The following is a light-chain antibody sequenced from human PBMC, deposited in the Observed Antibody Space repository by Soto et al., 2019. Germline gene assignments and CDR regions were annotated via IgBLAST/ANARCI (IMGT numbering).Light chain of an antibody. J-gene: IGKJ4*01. V-gene: IGKV3-11*01. CDR3: QQRSNWPLT. Sequence: EIVMTQSPATLSVSPGGRATLSCRASQSISDTLAWYQQKPGQAPRLLIYDASNRATGIPARFSGSASGTDFTLIISRLEPEDFAVYYCQQRSNWPLTFGGGTKV. CDR1: QSISDT. CDR2: DAS.